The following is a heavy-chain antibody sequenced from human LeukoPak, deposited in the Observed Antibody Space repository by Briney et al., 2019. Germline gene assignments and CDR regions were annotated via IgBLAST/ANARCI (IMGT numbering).Heavy chain of an antibody. J-gene: IGHJ4*02. Sequence: GGSLRLSCAASGFTFSSYAMSWVRQAPGKGLEWVSAISGSGGSTYYADSVKGRFTISRDNSKNTLYLQMNSLRAEDTAVYYCAKDSRVIVVVIGPNTIVYWGQGTLVTVSS. V-gene: IGHV3-23*01. D-gene: IGHD3-22*01. CDR3: AKDSRVIVVVIGPNTIVY. CDR2: ISGSGGST. CDR1: GFTFSSYA.